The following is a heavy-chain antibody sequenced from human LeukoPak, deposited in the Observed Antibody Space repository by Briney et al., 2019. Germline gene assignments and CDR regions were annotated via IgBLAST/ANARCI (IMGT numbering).Heavy chain of an antibody. CDR2: INPNSGGT. Sequence: ASVKVSCKASEYTFTSYDINWVRQATGQRLEWMGWINPNSGGTNYAQKLQGRVTMTTDTSTSTAYMELRSLRSDDTAVYYCARMENGDYGFDYWGQGTLVTVSS. D-gene: IGHD4-17*01. V-gene: IGHV1-18*01. CDR3: ARMENGDYGFDY. CDR1: EYTFTSYD. J-gene: IGHJ4*02.